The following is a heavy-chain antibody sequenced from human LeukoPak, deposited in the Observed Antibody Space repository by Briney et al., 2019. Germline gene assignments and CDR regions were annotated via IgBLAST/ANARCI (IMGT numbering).Heavy chain of an antibody. Sequence: GGSLRLSCAASGFTFSSYGMHWVRQAPGKGLEWVAFIRYDGSNKYYADSVKGRFTISRDNSKNTLYLQMNSLRAEDTAVYYCAKEESGALDYWGQGTLVTVSS. J-gene: IGHJ4*02. CDR3: AKEESGALDY. D-gene: IGHD3-10*01. CDR2: IRYDGSNK. CDR1: GFTFSSYG. V-gene: IGHV3-30*02.